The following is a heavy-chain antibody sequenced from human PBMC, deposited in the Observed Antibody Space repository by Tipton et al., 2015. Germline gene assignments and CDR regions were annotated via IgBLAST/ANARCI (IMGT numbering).Heavy chain of an antibody. D-gene: IGHD3-22*01. Sequence: SLRLSCAGSGFTFSSYWMHWVRQAPGKGPVWVSRINPDEAFTSYADSVKGRFTISRDNVKNTLYLQMDSLRAEDTAVYYCARAEGDYDVSGYFYWGQGTLVTVSS. CDR1: GFTFSSYW. J-gene: IGHJ4*02. V-gene: IGHV3-74*01. CDR2: INPDEAFT. CDR3: ARAEGDYDVSGYFY.